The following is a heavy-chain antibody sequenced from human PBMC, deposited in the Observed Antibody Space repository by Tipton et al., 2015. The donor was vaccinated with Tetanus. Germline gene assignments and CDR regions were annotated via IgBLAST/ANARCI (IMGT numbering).Heavy chain of an antibody. V-gene: IGHV4-39*07. D-gene: IGHD3-10*01. Sequence: TLSLTCIVSGGSMSDGGHYGAWVRQSPGKGLEWIGSITYSGRTYYSPSLKSRVTMSVDTSKSQFSLRLTSVTAADTAVYYCARWGDASGSTNLYAFDIWGQGTMVSVSS. J-gene: IGHJ3*02. CDR1: GGSMSDGGHY. CDR2: ITYSGRT. CDR3: ARWGDASGSTNLYAFDI.